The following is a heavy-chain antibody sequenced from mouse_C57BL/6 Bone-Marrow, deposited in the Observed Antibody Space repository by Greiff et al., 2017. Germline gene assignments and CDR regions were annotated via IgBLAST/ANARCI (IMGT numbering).Heavy chain of an antibody. Sequence: EVKLMESGGGLVKPGGSLKLSCAASGFTFSDYGMHWVRQAPEKGLEWVAYISSGSSTIYYADTVKGRFTISRDNAKNTLFLQMTSLRSEDTAMYYCARPRLLASWFAYWGQGTLVTVSA. CDR1: GFTFSDYG. V-gene: IGHV5-17*01. CDR2: ISSGSSTI. D-gene: IGHD2-3*01. CDR3: ARPRLLASWFAY. J-gene: IGHJ3*01.